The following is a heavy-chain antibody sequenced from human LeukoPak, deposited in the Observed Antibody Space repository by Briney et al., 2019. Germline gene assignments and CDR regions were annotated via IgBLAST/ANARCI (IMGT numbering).Heavy chain of an antibody. CDR1: GFTFGSYG. J-gene: IGHJ6*04. V-gene: IGHV3-30*03. D-gene: IGHD3-10*02. CDR2: ISYDESRK. CDR3: ARMFVSYAMDV. Sequence: GGSLRLSCAASGFTFGSYGMHWVRQAPGKGLEWVALISYDESRKYYADSVKGRFTISRDNSKSTLNLQMNSLRAGDTAVYYCARMFVSYAMDVWGEGTTVTVSS.